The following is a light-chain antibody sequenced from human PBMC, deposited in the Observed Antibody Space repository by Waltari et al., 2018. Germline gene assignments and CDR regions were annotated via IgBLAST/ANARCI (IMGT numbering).Light chain of an antibody. J-gene: IGLJ2*01. CDR1: STDLTTYTY. V-gene: IGLV2-8*01. CDR3: SSYAGRDNLL. CDR2: EVS. Sequence: QSALTQLPSASGSPGQSVTLPCSGTSTDLTTYTYVSWYQHHPGRAPKLLIYEVSKRPSGVPDRFSGSKSGNTASLTVSGLQTEDEAVYYCSSYAGRDNLLFGGGTKLTVL.